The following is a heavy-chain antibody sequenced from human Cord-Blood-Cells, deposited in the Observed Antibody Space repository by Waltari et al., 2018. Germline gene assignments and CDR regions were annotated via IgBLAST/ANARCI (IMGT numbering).Heavy chain of an antibody. CDR2: IGTAGDT. CDR3: ARGSSWYAFDI. J-gene: IGHJ3*02. CDR1: GFTFSSYD. D-gene: IGHD6-13*01. V-gene: IGHV3-13*01. Sequence: EVQLVESGGGLVQPGGSLRLSCAASGFTFSSYDLNWVRQATGKGLEWVSAIGTAGDTYYPGSVKGRFTISRENAKNSLYLQMNSLRAGDTAVYYCARGSSWYAFDIWGQGTMVTVSS.